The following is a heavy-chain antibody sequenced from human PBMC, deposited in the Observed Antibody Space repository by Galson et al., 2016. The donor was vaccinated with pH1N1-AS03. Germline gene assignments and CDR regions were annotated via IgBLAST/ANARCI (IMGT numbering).Heavy chain of an antibody. CDR2: IDPSDSYI. D-gene: IGHD1-26*01. J-gene: IGHJ3*02. CDR1: GYPFTSYW. CDR3: ATGHYYSGLYRDAFDT. Sequence: QSGAEVKKPGESLRISYKGSGYPFTSYWINWVRQMPGKGLEWIGRIDPSDSYINYSPAFEGRVTISSDKSTTTAYLQWNDLKSAATAVYFCATGHYYSGLYRDAFDTWGQGTRVTVSS. V-gene: IGHV5-10-1*01.